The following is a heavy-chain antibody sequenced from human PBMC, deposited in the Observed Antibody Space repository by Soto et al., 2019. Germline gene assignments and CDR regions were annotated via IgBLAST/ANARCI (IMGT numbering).Heavy chain of an antibody. CDR1: GGTFSKYA. D-gene: IGHD3-22*01. V-gene: IGHV1-69*01. CDR2: TMPMFGTP. CDR3: ARPLRDRNYYYGMAV. J-gene: IGHJ6*02. Sequence: QVQLVQSGAEMQQPGASVRVSCKASGGTFSKYAFSWVRQAPGQRLEWLGGTMPMFGTPNYAQKFQGRVAISADESTATVYMELSSLRSEDTAVYFCARPLRDRNYYYGMAVWGQGTTVTVSS.